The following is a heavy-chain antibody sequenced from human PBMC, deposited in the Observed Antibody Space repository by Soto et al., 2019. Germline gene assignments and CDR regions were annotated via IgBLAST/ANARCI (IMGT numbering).Heavy chain of an antibody. CDR2: IYYSGST. D-gene: IGHD2-2*01. CDR1: GGSISSGDYY. J-gene: IGHJ3*02. V-gene: IGHV4-30-4*01. CDR3: ARDRYCISTSCYNYYGAFDI. Sequence: PSETLSLTCTVSGGSISSGDYYWSWIRQPPGKGLEWIGYIYYSGSTYYNPSLKSRVTISVDTSKNQFSLKLSSVTAADTAVYYCARDRYCISTSCYNYYGAFDIWGQGTMVTVSS.